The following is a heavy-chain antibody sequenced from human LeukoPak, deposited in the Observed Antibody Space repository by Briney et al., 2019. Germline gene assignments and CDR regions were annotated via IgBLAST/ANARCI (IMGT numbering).Heavy chain of an antibody. CDR3: ARDYGTTTTTKRWGCFDY. V-gene: IGHV3-30*04. J-gene: IGHJ4*02. CDR1: GFTFSSYA. Sequence: PGGSLRLSCAASGFTFSSYALHWVRQAPGKGLEWVAIISYDGSNKYYADSVKGRFTISRDNSKNTLFLQMNSLRAEDTAVYYCARDYGTTTTTKRWGCFDYWGQGALVTVSS. CDR2: ISYDGSNK. D-gene: IGHD4-11*01.